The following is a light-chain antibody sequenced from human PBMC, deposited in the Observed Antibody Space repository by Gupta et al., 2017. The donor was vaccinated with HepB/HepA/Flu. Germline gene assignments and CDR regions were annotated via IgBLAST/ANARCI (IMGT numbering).Light chain of an antibody. CDR3: QQNYKTSYT. CDR1: QNLYWH. J-gene: IGKJ2*01. CDR2: GTS. Sequence: DFHMTHYPPSSYPPVGDKVTITCRAGQNLYWHLTWYQHKPGSAPKLLIYGTSILHTDVPARFSGSGSGTSFTLTISGLQSEDFATYYCQQNYKTSYTFGQGT. V-gene: IGKV1-39*01.